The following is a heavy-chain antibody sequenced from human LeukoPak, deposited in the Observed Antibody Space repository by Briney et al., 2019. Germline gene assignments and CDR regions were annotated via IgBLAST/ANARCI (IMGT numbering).Heavy chain of an antibody. J-gene: IGHJ4*02. D-gene: IGHD3-22*01. CDR2: IYYSGST. CDR3: ARTGNYYYDSSGYSDY. CDR1: GGSISSSSYY. V-gene: IGHV4-39*01. Sequence: PSETLSLTCTVSGGSISSSSYYWGWIRQPPGKGLEWIGSIYYSGSTYYNPSLKSRVTISVDTSKNQFSLKLSSVTAADTAVYYCARTGNYYYDSSGYSDYWGQGTLVTVSS.